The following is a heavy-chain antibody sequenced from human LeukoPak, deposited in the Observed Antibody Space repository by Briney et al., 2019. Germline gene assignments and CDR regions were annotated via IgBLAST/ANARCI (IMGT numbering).Heavy chain of an antibody. CDR3: AKSVGATPDAFDI. J-gene: IGHJ3*02. V-gene: IGHV3-9*01. CDR1: GFTFDDYA. D-gene: IGHD1-26*01. Sequence: SLILSCAASGFTFDDYAMHWVRQAPGKGLEWVSGISWNSGSIGYADSVKGRFTISRDNAKNSLYLQMNSLRAEDTALYYCAKSVGATPDAFDIWGQGTMVTVSS. CDR2: ISWNSGSI.